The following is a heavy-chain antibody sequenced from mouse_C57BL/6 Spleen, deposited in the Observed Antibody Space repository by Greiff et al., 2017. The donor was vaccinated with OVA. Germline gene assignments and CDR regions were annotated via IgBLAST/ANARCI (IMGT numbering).Heavy chain of an antibody. CDR2: INPSNGGT. Sequence: QVQLKQPGTELVKPGASVKLSCKASGYTFTSYWMHWVKQRPGQGLEWIGNINPSNGGTNYNEKVKSKATLTVDKSSSTAYMQLSSLTSEDSAVYYCATVLRSYYFDYWGQGTTLTVSS. CDR3: ATVLRSYYFDY. V-gene: IGHV1-53*01. CDR1: GYTFTSYW. J-gene: IGHJ2*01. D-gene: IGHD1-1*01.